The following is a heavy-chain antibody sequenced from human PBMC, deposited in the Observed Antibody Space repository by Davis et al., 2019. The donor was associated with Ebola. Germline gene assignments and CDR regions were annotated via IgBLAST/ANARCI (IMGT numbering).Heavy chain of an antibody. CDR1: GFTFSNCG. CDR2: IRYDGSDK. CDR3: AKELGNSGSYDY. V-gene: IGHV3-30*02. D-gene: IGHD1-26*01. J-gene: IGHJ4*02. Sequence: PGGSLRLSCAASGFTFSNCGMHWVRQAPGKGLDWVAFIRYDGSDKFYVDSVKGRFTVSRDNSKTTLFLQMNSLRADDTAVYYCAKELGNSGSYDYWGQGTLVTVSS.